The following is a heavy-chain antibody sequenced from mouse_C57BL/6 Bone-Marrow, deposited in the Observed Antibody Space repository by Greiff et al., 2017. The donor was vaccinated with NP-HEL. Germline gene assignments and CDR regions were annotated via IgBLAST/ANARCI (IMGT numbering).Heavy chain of an antibody. CDR3: ARKGDYYGSSLYYCDY. CDR2: IWTGGGT. D-gene: IGHD1-1*01. J-gene: IGHJ2*01. V-gene: IGHV2-9-1*01. Sequence: VMLVESGPGLVAPSQSLSITCTVSGFSLTSYAISWVRQPPGKGLEWLGVIWTGGGTNYNSALKSRLSISKDNSKSKVCLKMNRLQTDDTARYYCARKGDYYGSSLYYCDYWGQGTTLTVSS. CDR1: GFSLTSYA.